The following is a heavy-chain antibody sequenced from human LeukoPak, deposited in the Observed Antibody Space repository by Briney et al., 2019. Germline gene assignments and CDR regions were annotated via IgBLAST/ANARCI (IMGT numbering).Heavy chain of an antibody. CDR3: ARALSA. D-gene: IGHD3-3*01. CDR2: IKQDASEI. J-gene: IGHJ4*02. Sequence: PGGSLRLSCVTSGFTFSNYWMHWVRQAPGKGLEWVANIKQDASEIYYVDSVKGRFGISRDNAKSSVYLQMDSLRAEDTAVYYCARALSAWGRGTLVTVSS. V-gene: IGHV3-7*03. CDR1: GFTFSNYW.